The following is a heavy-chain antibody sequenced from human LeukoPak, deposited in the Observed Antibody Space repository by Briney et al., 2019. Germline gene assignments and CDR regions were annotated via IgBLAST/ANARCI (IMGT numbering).Heavy chain of an antibody. V-gene: IGHV1-2*02. J-gene: IGHJ4*02. CDR1: ADTFTGYY. CDR3: ARSLGPVADFDY. Sequence: ASVKVSCKASADTFTGYYMHWVRQAPGQGLEWMGWINPKSGDTNYAPRFQGRVTMTKDTSISTAYMELSSLRSEDTAVYYCARSLGPVADFDYWGQGTLVTVSS. CDR2: INPKSGDT. D-gene: IGHD4-23*01.